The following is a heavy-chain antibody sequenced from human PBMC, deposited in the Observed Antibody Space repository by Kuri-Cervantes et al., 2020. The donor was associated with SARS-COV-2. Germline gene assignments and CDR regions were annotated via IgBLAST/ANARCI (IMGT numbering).Heavy chain of an antibody. J-gene: IGHJ6*03. CDR1: GGTFSSYA. D-gene: IGHD4/OR15-4a*01. CDR2: IIPIFGTA. Sequence: SVKVSCKASGGTFSSYAIGWVRQAPGQGLEWMGGIIPIFGTANYAQKFQGRVTITADESTSTAYMELSSLRSEDTAVYYCARNPHSLTSYYYYYMDVWGKGTTVTVSS. V-gene: IGHV1-69*13. CDR3: ARNPHSLTSYYYYYMDV.